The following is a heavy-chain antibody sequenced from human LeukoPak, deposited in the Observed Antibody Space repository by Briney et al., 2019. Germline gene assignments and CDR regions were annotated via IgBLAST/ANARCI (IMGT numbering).Heavy chain of an antibody. V-gene: IGHV4-4*07. CDR3: ARDIASSPAYYYYYMDV. CDR1: GGSISSYY. J-gene: IGHJ6*03. Sequence: SETLSLTRTVSGGSISSYYWSWIRQPAGKGLEWIGRIYTSGRTNYNPSLKSRVTMSVATSKNQFSLKLSSATAADTAVYYCARDIASSPAYYYYYMDVWGKGTTVTVSS. CDR2: IYTSGRT. D-gene: IGHD6-13*01.